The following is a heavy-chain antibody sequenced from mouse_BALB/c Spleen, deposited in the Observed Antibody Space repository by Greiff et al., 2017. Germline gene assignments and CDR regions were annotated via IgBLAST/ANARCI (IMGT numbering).Heavy chain of an antibody. V-gene: IGHV1-80*01. Sequence: VQLQESGAELVRPGSSVKISCKASGYAFSSYWMNWVKQRPGQGLEWIGQIYPGDGDTNYNGQFKGKATLTADKSSSTAYMELSSLTNEDSAVYYCTRPCYYGYDGFAYWGQGTLVTVSS. CDR3: TRPCYYGYDGFAY. CDR1: GYAFSSYW. J-gene: IGHJ3*01. CDR2: IYPGDGDT. D-gene: IGHD2-2*01.